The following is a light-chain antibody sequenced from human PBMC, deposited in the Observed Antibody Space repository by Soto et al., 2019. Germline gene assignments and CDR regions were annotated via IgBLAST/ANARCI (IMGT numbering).Light chain of an antibody. CDR3: QQRNMWPPVT. V-gene: IGKV3-11*01. CDR1: PSVSHS. Sequence: ESVLTQSPATLSLSPGERATLSCRASPSVSHSLAWYQHKPGQAPRLLIYDAFNRATGVPTRFSGSGSGTDFTLTISSLEPEDFAVYYCQQRNMWPPVTCGGGTRVEIK. J-gene: IGKJ4*01. CDR2: DAF.